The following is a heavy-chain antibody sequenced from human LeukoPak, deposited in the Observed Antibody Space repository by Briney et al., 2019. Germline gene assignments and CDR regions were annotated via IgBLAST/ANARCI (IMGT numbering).Heavy chain of an antibody. V-gene: IGHV3-23*01. Sequence: GGSLRLSCAASGFTFSNSAMSWVRRAPGKGLEWVSTLSGSGITTYYADSVKGRFTISRDNSKNTLYLQMNSLRAEDTAVYYCAKGIYSSGWSYFDYWGHGTLVTVSS. CDR1: GFTFSNSA. CDR2: LSGSGITT. D-gene: IGHD6-19*01. CDR3: AKGIYSSGWSYFDY. J-gene: IGHJ4*01.